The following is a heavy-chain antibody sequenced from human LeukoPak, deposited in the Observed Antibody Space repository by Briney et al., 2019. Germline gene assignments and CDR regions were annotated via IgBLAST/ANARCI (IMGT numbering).Heavy chain of an antibody. CDR1: GGSISSYY. V-gene: IGHV4-59*01. CDR2: IYYSGST. Sequence: NPSETLSLTCTVSGGSISSYYWSWIRQPPGKGLEWIGYIYYSGSTNYNPSLKSRVTISVDTSKNQFSLKLSSVTAADTAVYYCARASTYDFWSGYYPQNFDYWGQGTLVTVSS. J-gene: IGHJ4*02. CDR3: ARASTYDFWSGYYPQNFDY. D-gene: IGHD3-3*01.